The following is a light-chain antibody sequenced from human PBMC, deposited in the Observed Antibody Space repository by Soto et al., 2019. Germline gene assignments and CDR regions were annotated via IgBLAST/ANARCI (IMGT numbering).Light chain of an antibody. CDR2: GNS. Sequence: QSVLTQLPSASGTPGQRVTISCSGSSSNIGTYSVYWYQQLPGTAPKLLIYGNSQRPSGVPDRFSASKSGTSASLAISGLQSEDEADYYCAAWDDSLNAVVFGGGTKLTVL. J-gene: IGLJ2*01. CDR1: SSNIGTYS. CDR3: AAWDDSLNAVV. V-gene: IGLV1-44*01.